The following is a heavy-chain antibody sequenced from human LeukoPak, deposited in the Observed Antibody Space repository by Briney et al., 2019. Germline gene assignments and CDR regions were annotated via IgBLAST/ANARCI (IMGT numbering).Heavy chain of an antibody. CDR3: ARASVLLSADF. Sequence: PSQTLSLTCTVSGGSISSGSYYWSWIRQPAGKGLEWIGRIYISGSTNYNPSLKSRVTISVDTSKNQFSLKLSSVTAADTAVYYCARASVLLSADFWGQGTLVTVSS. CDR2: IYISGST. J-gene: IGHJ4*02. CDR1: GGSISSGSYY. V-gene: IGHV4-61*02. D-gene: IGHD3-10*01.